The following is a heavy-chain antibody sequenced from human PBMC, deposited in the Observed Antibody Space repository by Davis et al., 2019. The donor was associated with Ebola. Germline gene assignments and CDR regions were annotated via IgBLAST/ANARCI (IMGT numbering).Heavy chain of an antibody. CDR2: INPNSGGT. CDR1: GYTFTGYY. D-gene: IGHD3-3*01. V-gene: IGHV1-2*04. J-gene: IGHJ6*02. CDR3: ARSSGSHYYYGMDV. Sequence: ASVKVSCKASGYTFTGYYMHWVRQAPGQGLEWMGWINPNSGGTNYAQKFQGWVTMTRDTSISTAYMELSRLRSDDTAVYYCARSSGSHYYYGMDVWGQGTTVTVSS.